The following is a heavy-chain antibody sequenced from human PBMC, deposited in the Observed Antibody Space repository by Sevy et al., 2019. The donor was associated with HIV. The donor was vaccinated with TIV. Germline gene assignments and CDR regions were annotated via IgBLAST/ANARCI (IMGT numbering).Heavy chain of an antibody. CDR3: AKEVRAVAGIFDY. D-gene: IGHD6-19*01. J-gene: IGHJ4*02. Sequence: GGSLRLSCVASGFKSSMYWMSWVRQAPGKGLEWVANIKQDGSEKDYVDSVKGRFTISRDNSKNTLYLQMNSLRAEDTAVYYCAKEVRAVAGIFDYWGQGTLVTVSS. CDR1: GFKSSMYW. CDR2: IKQDGSEK. V-gene: IGHV3-7*03.